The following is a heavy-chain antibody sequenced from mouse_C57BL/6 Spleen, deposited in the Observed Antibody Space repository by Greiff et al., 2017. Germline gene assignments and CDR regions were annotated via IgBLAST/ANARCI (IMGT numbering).Heavy chain of an antibody. V-gene: IGHV5-6*01. CDR2: ISSGGSYT. J-gene: IGHJ3*01. Sequence: EVHLVESGGDLVKPGGSLKLSCAASGFTFSSYGMSWVRQTPDKRLEWVATISSGGSYTYYPDSVKGRFTISRDTAKNTLYLQMSSLKSEDTAMYYCAREGYSNFAYWGQGTLVTVSA. D-gene: IGHD2-5*01. CDR1: GFTFSSYG. CDR3: AREGYSNFAY.